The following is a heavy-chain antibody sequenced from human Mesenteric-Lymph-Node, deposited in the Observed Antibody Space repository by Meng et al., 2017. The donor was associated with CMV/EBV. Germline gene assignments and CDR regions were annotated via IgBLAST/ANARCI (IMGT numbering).Heavy chain of an antibody. CDR1: GFTFSSYW. V-gene: IGHV3-74*01. Sequence: GGSLRLSCATSGFTFSSYWMHWVRQAPGKALVWVSRINTDGGIISYADSVKGRFTISRDNSKNTLYLQMNSLRVEDTAVYYCARDIFSGSYYVYYYYYGMDVWGQGTTVTV. J-gene: IGHJ6*02. CDR3: ARDIFSGSYYVYYYYYGMDV. D-gene: IGHD1-26*01. CDR2: INTDGGII.